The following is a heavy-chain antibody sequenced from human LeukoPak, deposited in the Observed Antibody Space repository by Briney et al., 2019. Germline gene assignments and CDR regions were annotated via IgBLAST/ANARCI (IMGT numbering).Heavy chain of an antibody. V-gene: IGHV3-33*01. D-gene: IGHD1-26*01. Sequence: GRSLRLSCAASGFTFSSYGMHWVRQAPGKGLEWVAVIWYDGSNKYYADSVKGRFTISRDNSKNTLYLQMNSLRAEDTAVYYCARAPYSGSYYVGWFDPWGQGTLVTVSS. CDR1: GFTFSSYG. CDR2: IWYDGSNK. CDR3: ARAPYSGSYYVGWFDP. J-gene: IGHJ5*02.